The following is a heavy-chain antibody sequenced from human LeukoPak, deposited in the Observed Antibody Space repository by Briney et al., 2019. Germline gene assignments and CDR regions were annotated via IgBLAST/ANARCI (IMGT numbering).Heavy chain of an antibody. V-gene: IGHV4-59*01. D-gene: IGHD2-15*01. CDR1: GGSISSYY. J-gene: IGHJ4*02. CDR2: ISYSGST. Sequence: PSETLSLTCTVSGGSISSYYWSWIRQPPGKGLEWIGYISYSGSTNYNPSLKSRVTISVDTSKNQFSLKLNSVTAADTAVYYCARDGVYCSGGNCYTYWGQGTLVTVSS. CDR3: ARDGVYCSGGNCYTY.